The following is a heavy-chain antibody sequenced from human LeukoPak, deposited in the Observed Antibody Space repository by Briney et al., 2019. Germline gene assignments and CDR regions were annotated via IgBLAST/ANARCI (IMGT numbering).Heavy chain of an antibody. J-gene: IGHJ4*02. V-gene: IGHV3-30-3*01. CDR3: AREPGPGYFDY. CDR2: ISHDGSDK. Sequence: PGRSLRLPCAASGLIFSSHAMHWVRQAPGKGLEWEAVISHDGSDKHYADSVKGRFTISRDNSRNTLYLQMNSLRAEDTAVYYCAREPGPGYFDYWGQGTLVTVSS. CDR1: GLIFSSHA. D-gene: IGHD1-14*01.